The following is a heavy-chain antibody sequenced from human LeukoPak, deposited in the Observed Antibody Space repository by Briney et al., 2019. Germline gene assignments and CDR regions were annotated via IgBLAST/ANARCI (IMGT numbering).Heavy chain of an antibody. D-gene: IGHD3-3*01. CDR1: GGTFSSYA. J-gene: IGHJ6*03. CDR3: ARGITTLYYMDV. CDR2: IIPIFGTA. V-gene: IGHV1-69*05. Sequence: SVKVSCKASGGTFSSYAISWVRQAPGQGLEWMGGIIPIFGTANYAQKFQGRVTITTDESTSTAYMELSSLRSEDTAVYYCARGITTLYYMDVWGKGTTVTVSS.